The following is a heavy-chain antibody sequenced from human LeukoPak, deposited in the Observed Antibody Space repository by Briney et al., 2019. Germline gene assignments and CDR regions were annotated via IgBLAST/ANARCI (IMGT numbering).Heavy chain of an antibody. CDR2: IRYDGSNK. D-gene: IGHD1-26*01. CDR3: AAKGTLYYYYMDV. J-gene: IGHJ6*03. V-gene: IGHV3-30*02. Sequence: GGSLRLSCAASGFTFSSYWMSWVRQAPGKGLEWVAFIRYDGSNKYYADSVKGRFTISRDNSKNTLYLQMNSLRAEDTAVYYCAAKGTLYYYYMDVWSKGTTVTVSS. CDR1: GFTFSSYW.